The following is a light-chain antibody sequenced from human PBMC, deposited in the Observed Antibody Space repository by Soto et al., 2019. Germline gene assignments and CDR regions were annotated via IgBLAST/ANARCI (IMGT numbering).Light chain of an antibody. CDR1: SSDVGAYNF. V-gene: IGLV2-14*03. J-gene: IGLJ2*01. CDR2: DVS. CDR3: SSYTRSSTVI. Sequence: QSVLTQPASVSGSPGQSITISCTGTSSDVGAYNFVSWYQQHPGKAPKVLVYDVSNRPSGVSNRFSGSKSGNTASLTISGLQAEDEADYYCSSYTRSSTVIFGGGTQLTVL.